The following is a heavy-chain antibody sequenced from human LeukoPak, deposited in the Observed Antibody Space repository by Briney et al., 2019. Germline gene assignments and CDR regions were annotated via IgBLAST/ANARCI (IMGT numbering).Heavy chain of an antibody. V-gene: IGHV1-18*01. D-gene: IGHD7-27*01. CDR2: VSAYNGNT. Sequence: ASVKVSCKASGYTFTSYGISWVRQAPEQGLEWMGWVSAYNGNTNYAQKLQGRVTMTTDTSPSPAYMELRSLRSDDTAVYYCARSINWGSYYYMDVWGKGTTVTVSS. CDR3: ARSINWGSYYYMDV. CDR1: GYTFTSYG. J-gene: IGHJ6*03.